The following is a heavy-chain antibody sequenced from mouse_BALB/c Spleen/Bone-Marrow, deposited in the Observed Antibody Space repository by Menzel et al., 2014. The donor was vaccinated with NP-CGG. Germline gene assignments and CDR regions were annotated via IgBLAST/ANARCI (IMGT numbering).Heavy chain of an antibody. CDR2: INPDSSTI. CDR3: SRLSYYGRFAY. Sequence: EVQLVESGGGLVQPGGSLKLSCAASGFDFSRYWMSWVRQAPGKGLEWIGEINPDSSTINYTPSLKDKFIISRDNAKNTLYLQMSKVRSEDTALYYCSRLSYYGRFAYWGQGTLVTVSA. D-gene: IGHD1-1*01. J-gene: IGHJ3*01. V-gene: IGHV4-1*02. CDR1: GFDFSRYW.